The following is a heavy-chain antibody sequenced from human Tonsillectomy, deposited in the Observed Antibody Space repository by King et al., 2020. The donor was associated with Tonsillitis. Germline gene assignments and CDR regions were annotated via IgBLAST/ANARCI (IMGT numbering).Heavy chain of an antibody. V-gene: IGHV3-33*01. CDR1: GFAFRSYG. CDR3: AGGRLYSSNWGIDY. Sequence: VQLVESGGGVVQPGRSLRLSCASSGFAFRSYGMHWVRQPPGKGLEWVAVISYDGVRQNYADSVKGRFTISRDNSKNTLYLQMNSLRAEDTAVYYCAGGRLYSSNWGIDYWGQGALVTVSS. J-gene: IGHJ4*02. CDR2: ISYDGVRQ. D-gene: IGHD6-13*01.